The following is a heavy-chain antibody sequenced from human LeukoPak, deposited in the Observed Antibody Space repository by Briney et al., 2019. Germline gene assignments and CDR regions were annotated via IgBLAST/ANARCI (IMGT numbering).Heavy chain of an antibody. Sequence: PSETLSLTCTVSGGSISSGGYYWSWMRQPPGKGLEWIGYIYHSGSTYYNPSLKSRVTISVDRSKNQFSLKLSSVTAADTAVYYCARGMKSPQLALFDYWGQGTLVTASS. V-gene: IGHV4-30-2*01. CDR3: ARGMKSPQLALFDY. D-gene: IGHD6-13*01. J-gene: IGHJ4*02. CDR2: IYHSGST. CDR1: GGSISSGGYY.